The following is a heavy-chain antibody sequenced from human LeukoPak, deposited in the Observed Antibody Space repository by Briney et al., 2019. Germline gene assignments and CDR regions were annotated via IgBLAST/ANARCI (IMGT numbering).Heavy chain of an antibody. CDR1: GFTFGDYA. D-gene: IGHD3-10*01. CDR2: ISGSGGST. J-gene: IGHJ4*02. Sequence: PGGSLRLSCTASGFTFGDYAMSWVRQAPGKGLEWVSAISGSGGSTYYADSVKGRFTISRDNSKNTLYLQMNSLRAEDTAVYYCAKGLWFGELDDYWGQGTLVTVSS. V-gene: IGHV3-23*01. CDR3: AKGLWFGELDDY.